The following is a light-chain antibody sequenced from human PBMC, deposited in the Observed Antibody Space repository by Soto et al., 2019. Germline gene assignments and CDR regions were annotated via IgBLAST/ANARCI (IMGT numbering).Light chain of an antibody. CDR1: SSNIGSNN. V-gene: IGLV1-44*01. Sequence: QPVLTQPPSASGTPGQRVTISCSGSSSNIGSNNINWYQQLPGTAPKLLIYSNNQRPSGVPDRFSGSKSGTSASLAISGLQSEDEADYYCAAWDDGLNGWVFGGGTQLTVL. J-gene: IGLJ3*02. CDR3: AAWDDGLNGWV. CDR2: SNN.